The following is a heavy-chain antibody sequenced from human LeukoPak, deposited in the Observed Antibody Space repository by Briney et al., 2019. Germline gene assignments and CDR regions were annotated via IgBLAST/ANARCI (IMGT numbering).Heavy chain of an antibody. J-gene: IGHJ4*02. Sequence: GASVKVSCKASGYTFTSYYMHWVRQAPGQGLEWMGWINPNSGGTNYAQKFQGRVTMTRDTSISTAYMELSRLRSDDTAVYYCARDQASYYYDSSGYRWFDYWGQGTLVTVSS. CDR1: GYTFTSYY. CDR3: ARDQASYYYDSSGYRWFDY. V-gene: IGHV1-2*02. CDR2: INPNSGGT. D-gene: IGHD3-22*01.